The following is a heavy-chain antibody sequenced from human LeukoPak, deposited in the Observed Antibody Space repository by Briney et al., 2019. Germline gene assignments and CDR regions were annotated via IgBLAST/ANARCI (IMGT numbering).Heavy chain of an antibody. V-gene: IGHV3-11*01. Sequence: PGGSLRLSCAASGFTFSDYYMSWIRQAPGKGLEWISYISGTGVTISYADSVKGQFTISRDNAKNSLYLQMNSLRAEDTAVYYCARDRNYDSSVTFANWGRGTLVTVSS. J-gene: IGHJ4*02. CDR2: ISGTGVTI. CDR3: ARDRNYDSSVTFAN. CDR1: GFTFSDYY. D-gene: IGHD3-22*01.